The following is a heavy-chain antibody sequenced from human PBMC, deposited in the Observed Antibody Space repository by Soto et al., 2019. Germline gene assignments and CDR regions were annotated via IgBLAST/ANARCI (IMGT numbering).Heavy chain of an antibody. CDR1: GGSISSGGYY. D-gene: IGHD6-13*01. CDR3: ARDGGAAAGTRGRWFDP. Sequence: LSLTCTVSGGSISSGGYYWSWIRQHPGKGLEWIGYIYYSGSTYYNPSLKSRVTISVDTSKNQFSLKLSSVTAADTAVYYCARDGGAAAGTRGRWFDPWGQGTLVTVSS. V-gene: IGHV4-31*03. CDR2: IYYSGST. J-gene: IGHJ5*02.